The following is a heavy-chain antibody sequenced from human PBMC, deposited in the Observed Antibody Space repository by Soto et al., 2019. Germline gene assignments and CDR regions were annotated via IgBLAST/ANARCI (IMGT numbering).Heavy chain of an antibody. V-gene: IGHV1-18*01. Sequence: QVHLVQSGAEVKKPGASVKVSCKGSGYDFTTYGITWVRQAPGQGLEWMAWISAHNGNTDYAQKLQGSVTVTRDTSTSTAYMELRCLRSDDTAVYYCARGRYGDYWGQGALVTVSS. CDR3: ARGRYGDY. CDR1: GYDFTTYG. D-gene: IGHD1-1*01. CDR2: ISAHNGNT. J-gene: IGHJ4*02.